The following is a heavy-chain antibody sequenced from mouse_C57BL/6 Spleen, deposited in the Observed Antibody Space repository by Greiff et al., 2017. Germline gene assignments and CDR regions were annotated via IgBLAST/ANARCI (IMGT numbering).Heavy chain of an antibody. CDR2: IWSDGST. V-gene: IGHV2-6-1*01. J-gene: IGHJ4*01. Sequence: QVQLKESGPGLVAPSQSLSITCTVSGFSLTSYGVHWVRQPPGKGLEWLVVIWSDGSTTYNSALKSRLSISKDNSKSQVFLKMNSLQTDDTAMYYYARHIDRDGYYEDYYAMDYWGQGTSVTVSS. CDR3: ARHIDRDGYYEDYYAMDY. D-gene: IGHD2-3*01. CDR1: GFSLTSYG.